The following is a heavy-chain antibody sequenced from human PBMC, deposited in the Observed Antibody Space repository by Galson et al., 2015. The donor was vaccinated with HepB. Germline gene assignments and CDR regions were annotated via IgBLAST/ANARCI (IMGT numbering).Heavy chain of an antibody. CDR2: INPSGYST. J-gene: IGHJ4*02. Sequence: QSGAEVKEPGASVKVSCKASGYTFTSYYMHWVRQAPGQGLEWMGLINPSGYSTSYAQKFQGRVTMTRDTSTSTVYMELSRLRSEDTAVYYCTSSPRGVVPAAIYFDYWGQGTLVTVSS. V-gene: IGHV1-46*01. CDR3: TSSPRGVVPAAIYFDY. D-gene: IGHD2-2*01. CDR1: GYTFTSYY.